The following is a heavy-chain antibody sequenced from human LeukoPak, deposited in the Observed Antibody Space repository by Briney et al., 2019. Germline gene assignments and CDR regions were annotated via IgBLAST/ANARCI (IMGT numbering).Heavy chain of an antibody. CDR3: AASSQLSSYNWFDP. CDR2: IDHSGST. J-gene: IGHJ5*02. V-gene: IGHV4-34*01. Sequence: SETLSLTCAVYGASFSNYYWTWIRQPPGKGLDWIGEIDHSGSTKCNPSLKGRVTISLDTSKNQFSLDLTPMTAADTAVYYCAASSQLSSYNWFDPWGQGTLVTVSS. D-gene: IGHD1-1*01. CDR1: GASFSNYY.